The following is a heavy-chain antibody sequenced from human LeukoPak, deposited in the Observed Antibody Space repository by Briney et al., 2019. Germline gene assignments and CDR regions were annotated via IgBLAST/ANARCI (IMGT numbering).Heavy chain of an antibody. CDR1: GFTFISYG. V-gene: IGHV3-33*06. Sequence: GGSLRLSCAASGFTFISYGMHWVRQAPGKGLEWVAVIWYDGSNKYYADSVKGRFTISRDNSKNTLYLQMNSLRAEDTAVYYCAKDRGYSSACLDYWGQETLVTVSS. D-gene: IGHD6-19*01. CDR2: IWYDGSNK. CDR3: AKDRGYSSACLDY. J-gene: IGHJ4*02.